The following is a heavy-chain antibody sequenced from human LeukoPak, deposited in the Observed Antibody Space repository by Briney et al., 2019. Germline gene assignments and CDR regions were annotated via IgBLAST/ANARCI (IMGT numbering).Heavy chain of an antibody. D-gene: IGHD6-19*01. CDR2: ISYDGSNT. V-gene: IGHV3-30*18. CDR3: AKDPSSGWYEAQFDY. Sequence: PGRSLRPSCAASGFTFSSYGMHWVRQAPGKGLEWVAVISYDGSNTYYVDSVKGRFTISRDNSKNTLYLQMNSLRGEDTAIYYCAKDPSSGWYEAQFDYWGQGTLVTVSS. CDR1: GFTFSSYG. J-gene: IGHJ4*02.